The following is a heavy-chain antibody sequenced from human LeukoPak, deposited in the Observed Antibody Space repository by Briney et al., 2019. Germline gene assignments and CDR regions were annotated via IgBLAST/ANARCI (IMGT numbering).Heavy chain of an antibody. J-gene: IGHJ4*02. CDR3: ARTYYDSSGYNY. CDR1: GFTVSSNY. D-gene: IGHD3-22*01. CDR2: IYSGGST. Sequence: GGSLRLSCAASGFTVSSNYMSWVRQAPGKGLEWVSVIYSGGSTYYADSVKGRFTISRDNSKNTLYLQMNSLRAEDTAVYYCARTYYDSSGYNYWGQGTLVTVSS. V-gene: IGHV3-53*01.